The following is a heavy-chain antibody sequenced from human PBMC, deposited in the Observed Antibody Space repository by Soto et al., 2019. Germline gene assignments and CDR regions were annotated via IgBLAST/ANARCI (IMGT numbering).Heavy chain of an antibody. Sequence: SVKVSCKASGGTFSSYTISWVRQAPGQGLEWMGRIIPILGIANYAQKFQGRVTITADKSTSTAYMELSSLRSEDTAVYYCAGRGDTSSWYKATRGLDPWGKGTRVT. CDR2: IIPILGIA. V-gene: IGHV1-69*02. CDR1: GGTFSSYT. D-gene: IGHD6-13*01. CDR3: AGRGDTSSWYKATRGLDP. J-gene: IGHJ5*02.